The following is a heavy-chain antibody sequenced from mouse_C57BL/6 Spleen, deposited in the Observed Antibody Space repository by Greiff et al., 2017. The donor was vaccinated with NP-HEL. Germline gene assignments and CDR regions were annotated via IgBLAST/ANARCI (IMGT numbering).Heavy chain of an antibody. CDR1: GFTFSDYY. V-gene: IGHV5-16*01. CDR2: INYDGSST. Sequence: EVKLMESEGGLVQPGSSMKLSCTASGFTFSDYYMAWVRQVPEKGLEWVAKINYDGSSTYYLDSLQSRFIISRDNAKNILYLQMGSLKSEDTATYYCAREGFCFYLDYWGQGTTLTVSS. CDR3: AREGFCFYLDY. J-gene: IGHJ2*01.